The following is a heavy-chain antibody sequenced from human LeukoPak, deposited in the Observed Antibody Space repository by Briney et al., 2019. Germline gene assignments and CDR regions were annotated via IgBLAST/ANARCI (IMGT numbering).Heavy chain of an antibody. V-gene: IGHV1-2*02. CDR2: INPNSGGT. CDR1: GYTFTSYY. CDR3: ARDESVDYDILTGYYTWFDP. J-gene: IGHJ5*02. Sequence: GASVKVSCKASGYTFTSYYMHWVRQAPGQGLEWMGWINPNSGGTNYAQKFQGRVTMTRDTSISTAYMELSRLRSDDTAVYYCARDESVDYDILTGYYTWFDPWGQGTLVTVSS. D-gene: IGHD3-9*01.